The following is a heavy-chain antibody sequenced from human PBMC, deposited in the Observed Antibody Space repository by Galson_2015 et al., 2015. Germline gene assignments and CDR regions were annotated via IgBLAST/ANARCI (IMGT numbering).Heavy chain of an antibody. V-gene: IGHV5-51*01. CDR3: ARHCDPVVRDNWFHP. Sequence: GLEWMGIIHPGYSDTTYNPSFQGQVTISADKSISPTYLQWISLKALDTSMYYCARHCDPVVRDNWFHPWGQGTLVTVSS. CDR2: IHPGYSDT. J-gene: IGHJ5*02. D-gene: IGHD2-2*01.